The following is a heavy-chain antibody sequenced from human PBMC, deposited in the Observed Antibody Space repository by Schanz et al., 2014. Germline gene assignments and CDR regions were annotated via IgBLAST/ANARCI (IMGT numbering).Heavy chain of an antibody. J-gene: IGHJ3*01. CDR1: GFTFSDYY. CDR3: ARDYESDLSSPRHDAFDV. V-gene: IGHV3-11*05. D-gene: IGHD3-22*01. CDR2: ISNSGTYT. Sequence: QVQLVESGGGLVKPGGSLRLSCAASGFTFSDYYMTWMRQAPGKGLEWISYISNSGTYTKYADSVKGRFVISRDNARSSLYRQRSSVRDGEPAVYFWARDYESDLSSPRHDAFDVWGQGTVVTVSS.